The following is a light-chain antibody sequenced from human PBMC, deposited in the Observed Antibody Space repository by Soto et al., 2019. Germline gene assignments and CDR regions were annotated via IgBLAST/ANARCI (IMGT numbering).Light chain of an antibody. J-gene: IGLJ1*01. CDR2: DVS. CDR1: NSDIGGYNI. V-gene: IGLV2-14*01. Sequence: QSVLAQPASVSGSPGQSITLSCTGTNSDIGGYNIVSWYQQHPGKAPKLMIYDVSIRPSGVSDRFSGSKSANTASLTISGPQPEDEADYYCTSYATGGTHVFGTGTKVTVL. CDR3: TSYATGGTHV.